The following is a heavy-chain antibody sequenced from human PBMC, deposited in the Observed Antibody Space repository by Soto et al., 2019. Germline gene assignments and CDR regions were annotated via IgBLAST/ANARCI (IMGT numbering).Heavy chain of an antibody. V-gene: IGHV4-31*03. J-gene: IGHJ6*02. Sequence: QVQLQESGPGLVKPSQTLFLTCTVSGDSMTSGDKYWSWVRQPPGKGLEFLGYIYHSGYTYYHPSLKSRLSISMDTSKNQFSLKLSSVTAADTAVYYCARGSSPHYGMDVWGQGTTVTVSS. CDR1: GDSMTSGDKY. D-gene: IGHD6-6*01. CDR2: IYHSGYT. CDR3: ARGSSPHYGMDV.